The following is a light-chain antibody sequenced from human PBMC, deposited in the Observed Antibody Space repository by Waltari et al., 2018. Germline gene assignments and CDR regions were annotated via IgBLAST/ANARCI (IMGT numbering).Light chain of an antibody. J-gene: IGKJ1*01. CDR1: QDISIY. V-gene: IGKV1-33*01. CDR3: QQYKDLPRT. CDR2: DAS. Sequence: DIQMTQSPSSMSASVGDRVSITCQASQDISIYLSWYQQKPWKAPKVLIYDASNLETGVPSRFTGSRSGTDFTFTISSLQPEDIATYYCQQYKDLPRTFGQGTKVEI.